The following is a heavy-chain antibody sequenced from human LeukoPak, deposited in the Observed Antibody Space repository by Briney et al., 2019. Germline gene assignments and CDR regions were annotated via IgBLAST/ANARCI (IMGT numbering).Heavy chain of an antibody. J-gene: IGHJ4*02. CDR3: ARDKSRYDSSGYYPIDY. CDR2: IWYDGSNK. D-gene: IGHD3-22*01. CDR1: GFTFSSYG. Sequence: GRSLRLSCAASGFTFSSYGMHWVRQAPGKGLEWVAVIWYDGSNKYYADSVKGRFTISRDNSKNTLYLQMNSLRAEDTAVYYCARDKSRYDSSGYYPIDYWGQGTLVTVSS. V-gene: IGHV3-33*01.